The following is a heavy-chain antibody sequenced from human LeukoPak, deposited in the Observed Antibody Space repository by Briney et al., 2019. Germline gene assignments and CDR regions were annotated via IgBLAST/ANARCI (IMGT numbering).Heavy chain of an antibody. J-gene: IGHJ4*02. CDR3: ARGKTMVYCGGDCYRFDN. D-gene: IGHD2-21*02. V-gene: IGHV1-2*02. CDR2: INPNSGGT. CDR1: GGTFSSYA. Sequence: GASVKVSCKASGGTFSSYAISWVRQAPGQGLEWVGWINPNSGGTNYAQKFQGRVTMTRDTSINTAYMELSRLLSGDTAVYYCARGKTMVYCGGDCYRFDNWGQGTLVTVSS.